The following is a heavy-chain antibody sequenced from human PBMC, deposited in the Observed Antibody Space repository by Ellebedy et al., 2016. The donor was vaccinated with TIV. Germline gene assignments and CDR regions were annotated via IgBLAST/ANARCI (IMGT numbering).Heavy chain of an antibody. D-gene: IGHD2-15*01. V-gene: IGHV4-59*01. J-gene: IGHJ3*02. Sequence: MPSETLSLTCTVSGGSISSYYWSWIRQPPGRGLEWMGYIYYSGSTNYNPSLKSRVTISVDTSKNQFSLKLSSVTAADTAVYYCARDIRGHCSGGSCLLLDAFDIWGQGTMVTVSS. CDR2: IYYSGST. CDR1: GGSISSYY. CDR3: ARDIRGHCSGGSCLLLDAFDI.